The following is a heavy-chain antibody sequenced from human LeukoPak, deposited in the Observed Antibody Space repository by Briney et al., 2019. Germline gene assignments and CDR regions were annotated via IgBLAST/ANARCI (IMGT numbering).Heavy chain of an antibody. CDR3: ARGTYCGGDRYFRFRYYFDY. V-gene: IGHV4-34*01. J-gene: IGHJ4*02. Sequence: SSETLSLTCAVYGGSFSGYYWSWIRQPPGKGLEWIGEINHSGSTNYNPSLKSRVTISVDTSKNQFSLKLSSVTAADTAVYYCARGTYCGGDRYFRFRYYFDYWGQGTLVTVSS. CDR1: GGSFSGYY. CDR2: INHSGST. D-gene: IGHD2-21*02.